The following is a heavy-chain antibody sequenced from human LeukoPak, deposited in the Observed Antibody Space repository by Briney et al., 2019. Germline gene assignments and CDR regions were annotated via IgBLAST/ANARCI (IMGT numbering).Heavy chain of an antibody. Sequence: SETLSLICTVSGGSISSYYWSWIRQPPGKGLEWIGYIYYSGSTNYNPSLKSRVTISVDTSKNQFSLKLSSVTAADTAVYYCARGSGYYYAPFDYWGQGTLVTVSS. CDR3: ARGSGYYYAPFDY. CDR2: IYYSGST. V-gene: IGHV4-59*08. CDR1: GGSISSYY. J-gene: IGHJ4*02. D-gene: IGHD3-22*01.